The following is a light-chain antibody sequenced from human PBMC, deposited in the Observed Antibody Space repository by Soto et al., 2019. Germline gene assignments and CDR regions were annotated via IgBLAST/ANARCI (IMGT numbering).Light chain of an antibody. Sequence: DIQMTQSPSNLSGSVGDRVTITCGASQTISSWLAWYQQKPGKAPKLLIYKASTLKGGVPSRFSGSGSGTEFTLTISSLQPDDFATYYCQQYNSYSPWTFGQGTKVDIK. J-gene: IGKJ1*01. CDR2: KAS. V-gene: IGKV1-5*03. CDR3: QQYNSYSPWT. CDR1: QTISSW.